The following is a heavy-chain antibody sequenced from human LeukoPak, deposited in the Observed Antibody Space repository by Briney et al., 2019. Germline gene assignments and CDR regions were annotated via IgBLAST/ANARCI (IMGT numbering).Heavy chain of an antibody. CDR3: ARASALVPAAQDYYYYYYMDV. J-gene: IGHJ6*03. CDR1: GGSISSGDYY. D-gene: IGHD2-2*01. V-gene: IGHV4-30-4*08. Sequence: SETLSLTCTVSGGSISSGDYYWSWIRQPPGKGLEWIGYIYYSGSTYYNPSLKSRVTISVDTSKNQFSLKLSSVTAADTAVYYCARASALVPAAQDYYYYYYMDVWGKGTTVTVSS. CDR2: IYYSGST.